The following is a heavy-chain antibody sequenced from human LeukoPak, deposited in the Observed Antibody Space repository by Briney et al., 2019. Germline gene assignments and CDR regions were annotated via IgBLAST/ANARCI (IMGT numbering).Heavy chain of an antibody. Sequence: SETLSLTCAVSGGTISSYYWSWIRQSPGKGLEWIAYIYHSGNTNYNPSFKSRVTISVDTSKNQFSLKLTSVAAADTAIYYCARQPSGTAAFDIWGQGTMVTVSS. CDR1: GGTISSYY. CDR3: ARQPSGTAAFDI. D-gene: IGHD1/OR15-1a*01. V-gene: IGHV4-59*08. CDR2: IYHSGNT. J-gene: IGHJ3*02.